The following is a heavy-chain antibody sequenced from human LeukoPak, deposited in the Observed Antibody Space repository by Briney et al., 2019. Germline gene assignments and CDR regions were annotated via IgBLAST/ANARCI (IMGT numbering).Heavy chain of an antibody. Sequence: PSETLSLTCTVSGGSISSSNYYWGWIRQPPGKGLEWIGSIYYSGGTYYNPSLKSRVTISVDTSKNQFSLKLSSVTAADTAVYYCARHGRGYYDSSGSPDYWGQGTLVTVSS. D-gene: IGHD3-22*01. CDR3: ARHGRGYYDSSGSPDY. V-gene: IGHV4-39*01. CDR1: GGSISSSNYY. CDR2: IYYSGGT. J-gene: IGHJ4*02.